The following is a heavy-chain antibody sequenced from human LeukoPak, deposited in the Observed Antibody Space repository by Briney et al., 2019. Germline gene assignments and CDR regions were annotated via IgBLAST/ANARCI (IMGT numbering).Heavy chain of an antibody. Sequence: GGSLRLSCAASGFTFSSYEMNWVRQAPGKGLEWVSYISSSGSTIYYADSVKGRFTISRDNAKNSLYLQMNSLRAEDTAVYYCARGMTDYYYGSGNEVDYWGQGTLVTVSS. CDR1: GFTFSSYE. J-gene: IGHJ4*02. CDR2: ISSSGSTI. D-gene: IGHD3-10*01. V-gene: IGHV3-48*03. CDR3: ARGMTDYYYGSGNEVDY.